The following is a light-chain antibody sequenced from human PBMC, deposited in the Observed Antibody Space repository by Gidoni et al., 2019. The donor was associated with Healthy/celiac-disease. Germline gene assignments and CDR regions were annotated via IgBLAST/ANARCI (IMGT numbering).Light chain of an antibody. CDR1: QSVLYSSNNKNY. CDR2: WAS. CDR3: QQYYSTPLYT. V-gene: IGKV4-1*01. J-gene: IGKJ2*01. Sequence: DIVMTQSPDSLAVSLGERATSHCKSSQSVLYSSNNKNYLAWYQQKPGQPPKLLIYWASTRESGVPDRFSGSGSGTDFTLTISSLQAEDVAVYYCQQYYSTPLYTFGQXTKLEIK.